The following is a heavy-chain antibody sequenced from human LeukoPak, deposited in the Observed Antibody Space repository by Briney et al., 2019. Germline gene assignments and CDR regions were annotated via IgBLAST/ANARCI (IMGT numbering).Heavy chain of an antibody. CDR3: AREVVIFPDYYYYGLDV. CDR2: ISRSGSSL. D-gene: IGHD2/OR15-2a*01. V-gene: IGHV3-11*01. Sequence: GGSLRLSCAASGFTFSDYYMTWIRQAPGKGLEWVSYISRSGSSLYYGDSVKGRFSISRDNAKNALYLQMNSLRAEDTAVYYCAREVVIFPDYYYYGLDVWGQGTTVTVSS. J-gene: IGHJ6*02. CDR1: GFTFSDYY.